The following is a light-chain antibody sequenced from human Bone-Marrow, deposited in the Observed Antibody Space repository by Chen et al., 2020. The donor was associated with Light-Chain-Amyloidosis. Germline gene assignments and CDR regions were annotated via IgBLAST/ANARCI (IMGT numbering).Light chain of an antibody. J-gene: IGLJ2*01. CDR3: QEGDSSMVV. Sequence: SYELTQPPSVSVSPGQTASITCSGDKLGDKYACWYQQKPGQSPVLVIYQDSKRPSGSPERFSGANTGNTDTLTISGTQAREEADYYGQEGDSSMVVCGGGTKLTVL. CDR1: KLGDKY. CDR2: QDS. V-gene: IGLV3-1*01.